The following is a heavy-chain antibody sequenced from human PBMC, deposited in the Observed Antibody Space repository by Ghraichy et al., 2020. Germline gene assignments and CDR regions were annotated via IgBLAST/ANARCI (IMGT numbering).Heavy chain of an antibody. CDR2: IYYSGNT. V-gene: IGHV4-39*02. D-gene: IGHD2-2*01. J-gene: IGHJ4*02. CDR3: ARDSTLQSMGY. Sequence: SETLSLTCTVSGGSISSSGYYWGWIRQPPGKGLEWIGSIYYSGNTFYNPSLKSRVTISIDTSKNQFSLKLSSVTAADTAVYYCARDSTLQSMGYWGQGTLVTVSS. CDR1: GGSISSSGYY.